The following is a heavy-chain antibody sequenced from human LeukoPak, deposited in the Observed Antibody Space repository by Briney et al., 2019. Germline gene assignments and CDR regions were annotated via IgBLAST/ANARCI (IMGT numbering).Heavy chain of an antibody. D-gene: IGHD3-22*01. Sequence: GGSLRLSCAASGLTVSSNYMSWVRQAPGKGLVWVSRINSDGSSTSYADSVKGRFTISRDNAKNTLYLQMNSLRAEDTAVYYCARDYYDSSGYYGFDYWGQGTLVTVSS. CDR3: ARDYYDSSGYYGFDY. CDR1: GLTVSSNY. J-gene: IGHJ4*02. V-gene: IGHV3-74*01. CDR2: INSDGSST.